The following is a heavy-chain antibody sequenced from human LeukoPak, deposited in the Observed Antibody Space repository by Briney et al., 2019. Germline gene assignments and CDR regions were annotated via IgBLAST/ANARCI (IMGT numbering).Heavy chain of an antibody. CDR2: INNDGSIT. CDR3: ARGWNTTPRSGFDI. V-gene: IGHV3-74*01. CDR1: EFTISRYW. Sequence: GGSLRLSCAASEFTISRYWMHWVRQAPGKGLVWLSNINNDGSITTYADSVKGRFTISRDNVKNTLFLQMNSLGAEDTALYYCARGWNTTPRSGFDIWGLGTMVTVSS. J-gene: IGHJ3*02. D-gene: IGHD1/OR15-1a*01.